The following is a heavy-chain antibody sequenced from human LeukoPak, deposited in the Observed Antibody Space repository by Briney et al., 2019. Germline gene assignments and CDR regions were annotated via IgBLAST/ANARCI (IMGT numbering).Heavy chain of an antibody. Sequence: PGGSLRLSCAVSGFTVSTNHMTWVRQAPGKGLEWVSAINDVDTPYYADTVRGRFTISRNSAKNTLYLQIKSLRAEDTAVYYCARDMIHSSGAFDSWGQGTLVTVSS. D-gene: IGHD3-22*01. CDR1: GFTVSTNH. CDR2: INDVDTP. V-gene: IGHV3-53*01. CDR3: ARDMIHSSGAFDS. J-gene: IGHJ4*02.